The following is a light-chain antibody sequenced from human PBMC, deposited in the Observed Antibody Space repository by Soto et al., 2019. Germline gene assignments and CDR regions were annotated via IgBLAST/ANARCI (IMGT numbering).Light chain of an antibody. CDR1: SSDVGGYNF. CDR3: CSNVGVSKRLV. CDR2: EVN. J-gene: IGLJ3*02. V-gene: IGLV2-8*01. Sequence: QSALTQPPSASGSPGQSVTISCTGTSSDVGGYNFVSWYQHHPGKAPKLIIYEVNKRPSGVPNRFSGSKSGNTASLTVSGLQAEDEADSCCSNVGVSKRLVFGDGTKLTVL.